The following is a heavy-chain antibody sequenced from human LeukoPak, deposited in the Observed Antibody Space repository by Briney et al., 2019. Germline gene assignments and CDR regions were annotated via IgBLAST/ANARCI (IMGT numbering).Heavy chain of an antibody. J-gene: IGHJ4*02. V-gene: IGHV4-39*07. D-gene: IGHD2-21*02. CDR2: IYYSGST. Sequence: SETLSLTCTVSGGSISNYYWNWIRQPPGKGLEWIGSIYYSGSTYYNPSLKSRVTISVDTSKNQFSLKLSSVTAADTAVYYCARDRFNLVTAILVPYYFDYWGQGTLVTVSS. CDR3: ARDRFNLVTAILVPYYFDY. CDR1: GGSISNYY.